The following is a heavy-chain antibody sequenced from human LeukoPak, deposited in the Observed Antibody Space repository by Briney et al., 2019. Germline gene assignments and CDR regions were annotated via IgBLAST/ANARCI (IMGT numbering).Heavy chain of an antibody. Sequence: ASVKVSCKASGYTFTGYYMHWVRQAPGQGLEWMGWINPNSGGTNYAQKFQGRVTMTRDTSISTAYMELSRLRSDDTAVYYCARVGRDYGSGSYYLVDYWGQGTLVTVSS. CDR1: GYTFTGYY. J-gene: IGHJ4*02. V-gene: IGHV1-2*02. D-gene: IGHD3-10*01. CDR3: ARVGRDYGSGSYYLVDY. CDR2: INPNSGGT.